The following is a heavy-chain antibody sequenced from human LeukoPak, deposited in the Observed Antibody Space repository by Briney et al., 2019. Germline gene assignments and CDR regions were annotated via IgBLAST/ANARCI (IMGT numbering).Heavy chain of an antibody. CDR1: GFSFSTYA. V-gene: IGHV3-30*01. Sequence: GRSLRLSCAASGFSFSTYAMHWVRQAPGKGLEWVSLISSGATYEYYADSVKGRFTISRDNSKNTLYLQLNSLRAEDTAVYYCARDSPYYYDSGSSGPHYFDNWGQGTLVTVSS. D-gene: IGHD3-10*01. J-gene: IGHJ4*02. CDR3: ARDSPYYYDSGSSGPHYFDN. CDR2: ISSGATYE.